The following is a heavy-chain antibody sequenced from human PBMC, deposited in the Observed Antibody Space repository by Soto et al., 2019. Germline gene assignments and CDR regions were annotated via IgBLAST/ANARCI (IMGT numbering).Heavy chain of an antibody. CDR1: GFSFSDYS. J-gene: IGHJ6*03. Sequence: EVQLVESGGGLVKPGGSLRLSCAASGFSFSDYSMNWVRQAPGKGLEWVSSISGSTSYIYYADSLKGRFTVSRDNAEKSLYLQMNSLRADDTAVYHCARDGPFCSGTGCRDYYHYMDFWGKGTTVIVSS. D-gene: IGHD2-2*01. CDR2: ISGSTSYI. V-gene: IGHV3-21*01. CDR3: ARDGPFCSGTGCRDYYHYMDF.